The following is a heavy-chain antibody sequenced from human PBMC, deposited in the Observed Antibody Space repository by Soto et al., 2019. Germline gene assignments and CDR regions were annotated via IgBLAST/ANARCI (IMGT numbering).Heavy chain of an antibody. CDR2: ISGSGSNT. Sequence: EVQLLESGGDLVQPGGSLRLSCAASGFTFSRCAMSWVRQAPGKGLEWVSAISGSGSNTYYTDSVKGRFTISRDNSKNTLYRQMNSLRVEDTAAYYCAREDPFAAETKEPHFDYWGQGILVTVSS. J-gene: IGHJ4*02. CDR1: GFTFSRCA. CDR3: AREDPFAAETKEPHFDY. V-gene: IGHV3-23*01. D-gene: IGHD4-17*01.